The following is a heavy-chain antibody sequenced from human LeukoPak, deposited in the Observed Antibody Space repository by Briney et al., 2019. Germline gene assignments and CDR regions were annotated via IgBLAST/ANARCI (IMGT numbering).Heavy chain of an antibody. CDR2: INAGNGNT. CDR3: AREANGDYSFDY. J-gene: IGHJ4*02. Sequence: GASVKVSCKASGYTFTSYAMHWVRQAPGQRLEWMGWINAGNGNTKYSQKFQGRVTITRDTSASTAYMELSSLRSEDTAVYYCAREANGDYSFDYWGQGTLVTVSS. D-gene: IGHD4-17*01. V-gene: IGHV1-3*01. CDR1: GYTFTSYA.